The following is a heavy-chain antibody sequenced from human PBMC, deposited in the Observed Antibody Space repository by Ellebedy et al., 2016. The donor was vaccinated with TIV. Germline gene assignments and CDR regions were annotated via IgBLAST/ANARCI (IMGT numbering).Heavy chain of an antibody. CDR2: ITGSGDSS. Sequence: GESLKISXAASGFTFSSFAMNWVRQAPGKGLEWVAVITGSGDSSVYADSVKGRFTISRDNSKNTLYLQMNSLRAEDTGIYYCAKYDSSGYHYARRMDYWGQGSLVTVSS. CDR1: GFTFSSFA. J-gene: IGHJ4*02. D-gene: IGHD3-22*01. CDR3: AKYDSSGYHYARRMDY. V-gene: IGHV3-23*01.